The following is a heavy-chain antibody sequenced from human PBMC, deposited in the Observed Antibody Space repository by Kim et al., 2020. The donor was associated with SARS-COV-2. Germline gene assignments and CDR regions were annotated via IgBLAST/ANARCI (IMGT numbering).Heavy chain of an antibody. J-gene: IGHJ4*01. CDR2: ANT. Sequence: ANTYYADYVKGRFTISRDNSKNTLYLQMNSLRAEDTAIYYCAQPRRYFDYWGHGTLVTVSS. CDR3: AQPRRYFDY. V-gene: IGHV3-23*01.